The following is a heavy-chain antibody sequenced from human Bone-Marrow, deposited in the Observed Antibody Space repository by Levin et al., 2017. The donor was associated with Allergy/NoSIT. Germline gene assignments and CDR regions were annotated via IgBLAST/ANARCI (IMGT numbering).Heavy chain of an antibody. CDR2: MYYSGGS. CDR3: ARLALYNGSWYFGY. V-gene: IGHV4-59*08. D-gene: IGHD6-13*01. CDR1: SGSISDYY. J-gene: IGHJ4*02. Sequence: SQTLSLTCTVSSGSISDYYWSWIRQPPGKGLEWIGYMYYSGGSKYNPSLKSRATISVDTSKNQFSLNLNSVTAADTAVYYCARLALYNGSWYFGYWGQGTLVTVSS.